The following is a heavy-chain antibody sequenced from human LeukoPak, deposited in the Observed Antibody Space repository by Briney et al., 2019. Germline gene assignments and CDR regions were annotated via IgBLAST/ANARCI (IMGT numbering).Heavy chain of an antibody. CDR1: GFMFSSYW. CDR2: ISGSGDNT. Sequence: GGSLRLSCAASGFMFSSYWMSWVRQAPGKGLEWISSISGSGDNTYYAESVKGRFTISRDNSKNTLYLRMKSLRAEDTATYYCAKESTVTPGNVNWFDPWGQGTLVTVSS. V-gene: IGHV3-23*01. J-gene: IGHJ5*02. D-gene: IGHD4-17*01. CDR3: AKESTVTPGNVNWFDP.